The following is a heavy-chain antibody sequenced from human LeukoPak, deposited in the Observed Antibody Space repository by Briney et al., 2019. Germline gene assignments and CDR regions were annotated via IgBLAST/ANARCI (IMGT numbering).Heavy chain of an antibody. J-gene: IGHJ4*02. D-gene: IGHD3-10*01. CDR3: ARRNMVRGLRGFDF. Sequence: SETLSLTCAVYGGSFSGYYWSWIRQPPGKGLEWIGEINHSGSTNYNPSLKSRVTISVDTSKNQFSLKLSSVTAADTAVYYCARRNMVRGLRGFDFWGQGTLVTVSS. V-gene: IGHV4-34*01. CDR1: GGSFSGYY. CDR2: INHSGST.